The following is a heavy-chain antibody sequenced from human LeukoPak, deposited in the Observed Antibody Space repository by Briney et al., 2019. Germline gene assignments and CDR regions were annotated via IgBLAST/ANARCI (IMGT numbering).Heavy chain of an antibody. V-gene: IGHV3-48*01. CDR1: GFTFSSYS. Sequence: GGSLRLSCAASGFTFSSYSMNWVRQAPGKGLEWVSYISSSSSTIYYADSVKGRFTISSDTSKNTMYLQMNSLRAEDTAVYYCARDLSPVVRASPMGYWGQGTLVTVSS. CDR2: ISSSSSTI. D-gene: IGHD3-10*01. J-gene: IGHJ4*02. CDR3: ARDLSPVVRASPMGY.